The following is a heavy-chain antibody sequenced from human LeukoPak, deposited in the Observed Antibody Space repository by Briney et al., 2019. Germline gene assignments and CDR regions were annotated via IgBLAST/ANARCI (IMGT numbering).Heavy chain of an antibody. CDR3: ARICDSRTGLLDY. CDR2: IYYSGST. D-gene: IGHD3-22*01. Sequence: PSETLSLTCTVSGGSISSYYWTWIRQPPGKGLEWIGHIYYSGSTTYNLSLQSRVTISVDTSKNQFSLKLSSVTAADTAVYYCARICDSRTGLLDYWGQGILVTVSS. CDR1: GGSISSYY. J-gene: IGHJ4*02. V-gene: IGHV4-59*01.